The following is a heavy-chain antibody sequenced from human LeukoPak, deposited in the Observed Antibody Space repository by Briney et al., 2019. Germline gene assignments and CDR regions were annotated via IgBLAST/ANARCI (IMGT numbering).Heavy chain of an antibody. CDR1: GGSFSGYY. J-gene: IGHJ6*03. D-gene: IGHD2-15*01. CDR2: INHSGST. V-gene: IGHV4-34*01. CDR3: ARASGYCSGGSCYYYYYYMDV. Sequence: SETLSLTCAVYGGSFSGYYWSWIRQPPGKGLEWIGEINHSGSTNYNPSLKSRVTISVDTSKNQFSLKLSSVTAADTAVYYCARASGYCSGGSCYYYYYYMDVWGKGTTVTVSS.